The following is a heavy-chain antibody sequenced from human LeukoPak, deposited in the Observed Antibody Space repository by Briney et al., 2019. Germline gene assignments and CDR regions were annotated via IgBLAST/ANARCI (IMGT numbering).Heavy chain of an antibody. CDR3: ARDYDILTGYYDPYYYYMDV. V-gene: IGHV1-18*01. Sequence: ASVKVSCKASGYTFTSYGISWVRQAPGQGLEWMGWISAYNGNTNYAQKLQGRVTMTTDTSTSTAYMELRSLRSDDTAVYYCARDYDILTGYYDPYYYYMDVWGKGTTVTISS. J-gene: IGHJ6*03. D-gene: IGHD3-9*01. CDR2: ISAYNGNT. CDR1: GYTFTSYG.